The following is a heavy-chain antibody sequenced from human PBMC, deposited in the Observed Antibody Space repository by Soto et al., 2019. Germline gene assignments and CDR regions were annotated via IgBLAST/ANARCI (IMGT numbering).Heavy chain of an antibody. CDR3: ARVSSQGNYFDY. Sequence: QVQLVQSGAEVKEPGASVKVSCKPSGYTFTTYAISWVRQAPGQGLERMGWISTSNGNTNYAQNLQGRVTMTTDTPTTTAYMELRSLRSDDTAVYYCARVSSQGNYFDYWGQGTLVTVSS. V-gene: IGHV1-18*01. CDR2: ISTSNGNT. CDR1: GYTFTTYA. J-gene: IGHJ4*02.